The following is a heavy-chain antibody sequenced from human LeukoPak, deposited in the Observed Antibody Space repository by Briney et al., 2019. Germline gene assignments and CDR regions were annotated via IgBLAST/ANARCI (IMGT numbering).Heavy chain of an antibody. CDR2: IIPIFGTA. CDR1: GGTFSSYA. D-gene: IGHD1-26*01. CDR3: AREGSGSYKGAFDI. V-gene: IGHV1-69*05. Sequence: SVKVSCKASGGTFSSYAISWVRQAPGQGLEWMRRIIPIFGTANYAQKFQGRVTITTDESTSTAYMELSSLRSEDTAVYYCAREGSGSYKGAFDIWGQGTMVTVSS. J-gene: IGHJ3*02.